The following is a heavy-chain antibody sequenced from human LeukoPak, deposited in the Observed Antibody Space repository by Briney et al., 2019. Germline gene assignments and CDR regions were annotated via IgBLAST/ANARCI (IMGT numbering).Heavy chain of an antibody. J-gene: IGHJ2*01. V-gene: IGHV3-48*03. D-gene: IGHD3-10*01. CDR1: GFTFSSYE. CDR2: ISSSGSTI. Sequence: GGSLRLSCAASGFTFSSYEMNWVRQAPGKGLEWVSYISSSGSTIYYADSVKGRFTISRDNAKNSLYLQMNSLRAEDTAVYYCAKVRGWYFDLWGRGTLVTVSS. CDR3: AKVRGWYFDL.